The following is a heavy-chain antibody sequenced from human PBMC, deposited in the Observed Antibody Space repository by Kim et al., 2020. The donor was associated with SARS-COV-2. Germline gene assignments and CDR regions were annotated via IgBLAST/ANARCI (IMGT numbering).Heavy chain of an antibody. D-gene: IGHD2-15*01. CDR2: ISWDGGST. CDR1: GFTFDDYA. CDR3: AKETGYCSGGSCYSSGSLDY. J-gene: IGHJ4*02. V-gene: IGHV3-43D*03. Sequence: GGSLRLSCAASGFTFDDYAMHWVRQAPGKGLEWVSLISWDGGSTYYADSVKGRFTISRDNSKNSLYLQMNSLRAEDTALYYCAKETGYCSGGSCYSSGSLDYWGQGTLVTVSS.